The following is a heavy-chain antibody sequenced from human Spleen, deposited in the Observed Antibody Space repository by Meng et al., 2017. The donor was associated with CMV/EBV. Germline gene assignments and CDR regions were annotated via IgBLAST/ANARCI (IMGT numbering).Heavy chain of an antibody. CDR3: ARSCNGNTCPFDF. CDR2: IIPIYGTT. Sequence: KASEGTCRTYAVTWVRQAPGQGLEWMGWIIPIYGTTNYAQKFQGRVTITTDESTGTAYMELSSLRSEDAAFYYCARSCNGNTCPFDFWGQGTLVTVSS. V-gene: IGHV1-69*05. CDR1: EGTCRTYA. J-gene: IGHJ4*02. D-gene: IGHD2/OR15-2a*01.